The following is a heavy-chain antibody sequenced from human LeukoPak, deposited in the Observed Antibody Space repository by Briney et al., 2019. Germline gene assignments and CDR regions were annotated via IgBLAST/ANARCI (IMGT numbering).Heavy chain of an antibody. D-gene: IGHD3-10*01. V-gene: IGHV1-46*01. Sequence: WASVKVSCKASGYTFTSYYMHWVRQAPGQGLEWMGIISPSGGSTSYAQKFQGRVTMTRDTSISTAYMELSRLRSDDTAVYYCAREGPLWFGEPKAFDYWGQGTLVTVSS. J-gene: IGHJ4*02. CDR2: ISPSGGST. CDR3: AREGPLWFGEPKAFDY. CDR1: GYTFTSYY.